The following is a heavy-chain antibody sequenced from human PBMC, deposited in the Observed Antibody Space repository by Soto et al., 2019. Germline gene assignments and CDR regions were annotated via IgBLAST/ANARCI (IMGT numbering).Heavy chain of an antibody. D-gene: IGHD3-3*01. CDR3: ARRITIFGVVISLGSAFDI. V-gene: IGHV4-34*01. J-gene: IGHJ3*02. CDR1: GGSFSGYY. Sequence: SETLSLTCAVYGGSFSGYYWSWIRQPPGKGLEWIGEINHSGSTNYNPSLKSRVTISVDTSKDQFSLKLSSVTAADTAVYYCARRITIFGVVISLGSAFDIWGQGTMVTVS. CDR2: INHSGST.